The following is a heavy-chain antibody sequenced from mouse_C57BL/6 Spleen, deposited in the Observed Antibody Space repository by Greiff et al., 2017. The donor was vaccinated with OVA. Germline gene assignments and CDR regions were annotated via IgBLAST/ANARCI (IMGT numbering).Heavy chain of an antibody. J-gene: IGHJ1*03. CDR3: AKKGLCTTVVAHWYFDV. CDR1: GYTFTSYW. Sequence: VQLQQSGAELVKPGASVKLSCKASGYTFTSYWMHWVKQRPGRGLEWIGRIDPNSGGTKYNEKFKSKATLTVDKPSSTAYMQLSSLTSEDSAVYYCAKKGLCTTVVAHWYFDVWGTGTTVTVSS. CDR2: IDPNSGGT. D-gene: IGHD1-1*01. V-gene: IGHV1-72*01.